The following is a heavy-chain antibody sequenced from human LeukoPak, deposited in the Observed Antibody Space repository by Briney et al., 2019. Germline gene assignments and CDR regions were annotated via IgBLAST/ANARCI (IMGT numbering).Heavy chain of an antibody. J-gene: IGHJ6*04. Sequence: RSGGSLRLSCAASGFTFSSYSMNWVRQAPGKGLEWVSSISSSSSYIYYADSVKGRFTISRDNAKNSLYLQMNSLRAEDTAVYYCARDPPPAWFGESSYCYYGMDVWGKGTTVTVSS. CDR1: GFTFSSYS. CDR3: ARDPPPAWFGESSYCYYGMDV. V-gene: IGHV3-21*01. CDR2: ISSSSSYI. D-gene: IGHD3-10*01.